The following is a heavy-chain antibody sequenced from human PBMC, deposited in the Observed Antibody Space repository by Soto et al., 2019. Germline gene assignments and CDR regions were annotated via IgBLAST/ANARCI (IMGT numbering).Heavy chain of an antibody. CDR3: ARHQAYYYDNSGYCGH. Sequence: TSETLSLTCAVYGVTFIGYYWSWIRQPPGKGLEWIGEINHNGSTNYNPSLKSRVTISVDTSKNHFSLKLSSVTAADTAVYYCARHQAYYYDNSGYCGHWGQGTLVTVSS. J-gene: IGHJ1*01. CDR1: GVTFIGYY. CDR2: INHNGST. V-gene: IGHV4-34*01. D-gene: IGHD3-22*01.